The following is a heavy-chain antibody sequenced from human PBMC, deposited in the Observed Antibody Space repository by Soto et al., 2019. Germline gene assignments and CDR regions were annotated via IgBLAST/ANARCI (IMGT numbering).Heavy chain of an antibody. CDR2: INHSGST. CDR1: GGSFSGYY. V-gene: IGHV4-34*01. J-gene: IGHJ6*02. CDR3: ARGRQAHYYYGMDV. Sequence: SETLSLTCAVYGGSFSGYYWSWIRQPPGKGLEWIGEINHSGSTNYNPSLKSRVTISVDTSKNQFSLKLSSVTAADTAVYYCARGRQAHYYYGMDVWGQGTTVTVSS.